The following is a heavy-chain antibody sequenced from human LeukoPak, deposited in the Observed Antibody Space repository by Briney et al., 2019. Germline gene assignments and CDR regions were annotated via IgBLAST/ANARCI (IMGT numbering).Heavy chain of an antibody. CDR1: GGSISSYY. CDR3: ARGVYVWGSYRRYYYYGMDV. CDR2: IYTSGST. Sequence: SETLSLTCTVSGGSISSYYWSWIRQPAGKGLEWIGRIYTSGSTNYNPSLKSRVTMSVDTSKNQFSLKLSSVTAADTAVYYCARGVYVWGSYRRYYYYGMDVWGQGTTVTVSS. V-gene: IGHV4-4*07. J-gene: IGHJ6*02. D-gene: IGHD3-16*02.